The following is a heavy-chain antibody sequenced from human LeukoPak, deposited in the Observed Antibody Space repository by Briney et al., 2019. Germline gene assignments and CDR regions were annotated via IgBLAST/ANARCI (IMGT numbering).Heavy chain of an antibody. V-gene: IGHV1-69*01. D-gene: IGHD2-2*01. J-gene: IGHJ5*02. CDR2: IIPIFGTA. CDR1: GGTFSSYA. CDR3: ARERYCSSTSCYGLAHKSNRFDP. Sequence: EASVKVSCKASGGTFSSYAISWVRQAPGQGLEWMGGIIPIFGTANYAQKFQGRVTITADESTSTAYMELSSLRSEDTAVYYCARERYCSSTSCYGLAHKSNRFDPWGQGTLVTVSS.